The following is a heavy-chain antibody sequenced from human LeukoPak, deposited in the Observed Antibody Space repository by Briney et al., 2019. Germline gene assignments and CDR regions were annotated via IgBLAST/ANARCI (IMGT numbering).Heavy chain of an antibody. CDR3: ARSNRGYSFFGL. Sequence: SETLSLTCTVSGGSISSGTYYWSWIRQPAGKGLEWIGRIYTSGSTNYNPSLKSRVTISVDTSKNQFSLKLSSVTAADTAVYYCARSNRGYSFFGLWGQGTLVTVSS. D-gene: IGHD5-18*01. CDR1: GGSISSGTYY. V-gene: IGHV4-61*02. J-gene: IGHJ4*02. CDR2: IYTSGST.